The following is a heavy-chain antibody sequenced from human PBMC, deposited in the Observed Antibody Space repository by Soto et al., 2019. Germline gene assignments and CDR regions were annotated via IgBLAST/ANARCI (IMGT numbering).Heavy chain of an antibody. CDR1: GFSFSTYA. CDR2: FNGNGGGT. J-gene: IGHJ5*02. Sequence: GGSLRLSCATSGFSFSTYAMTWVRQAPGKGLEWVSTFNGNGGGTYYADSVKGRFTISRDNSKNTLYLQMDSLRAEDTATYYCAKDNSLHWFDPWGQGTLVTVSS. CDR3: AKDNSLHWFDP. V-gene: IGHV3-23*01. D-gene: IGHD2-15*01.